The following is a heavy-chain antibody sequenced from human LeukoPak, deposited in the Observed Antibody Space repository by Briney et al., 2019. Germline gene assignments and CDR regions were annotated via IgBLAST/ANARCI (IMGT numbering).Heavy chain of an antibody. D-gene: IGHD5-18*01. J-gene: IGHJ4*02. V-gene: IGHV3-23*01. CDR2: ISGSGGST. Sequence: PGGSLRLSCAAAGFTFSSYAMSWVRQAPGKGLGWVSAISGSGGSTYYADSVKGRFTISRDNSKNTLYLQMNSLRAEDTAVYYCAKDGGYSYGYPTDNWGQGTLVTVSS. CDR1: GFTFSSYA. CDR3: AKDGGYSYGYPTDN.